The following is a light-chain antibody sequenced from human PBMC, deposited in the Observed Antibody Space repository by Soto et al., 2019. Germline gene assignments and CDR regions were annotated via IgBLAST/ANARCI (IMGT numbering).Light chain of an antibody. CDR2: EVS. CDR3: SSYAGNNIYYV. Sequence: QSALTQPPSATGYTGQSFTISCTGTSNDFGGYNFVSWYQQHPGKAPKLMIFEVSKRPSGVPDRFSGSKSGSTASLTVSGLQAEDEADYYCSSYAGNNIYYVFGTGTKVTVL. V-gene: IGLV2-8*01. J-gene: IGLJ1*01. CDR1: SNDFGGYNF.